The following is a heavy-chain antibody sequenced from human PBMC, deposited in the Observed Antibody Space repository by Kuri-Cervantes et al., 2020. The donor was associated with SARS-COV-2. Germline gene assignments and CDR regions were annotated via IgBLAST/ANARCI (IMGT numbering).Heavy chain of an antibody. CDR3: ARRLQLAGAFDI. J-gene: IGHJ3*02. Sequence: SETLSLTCTVSGGSISSGDYYWSWIRQPPGKGLEWIGYIYYSGSTYYNPSLKSRVTISVDTSKNQFSLKLSSVTAADTAVYYCARRLQLAGAFDIWGQGTMVTV. V-gene: IGHV4-30-4*08. D-gene: IGHD6-13*01. CDR1: GGSISSGDYY. CDR2: IYYSGST.